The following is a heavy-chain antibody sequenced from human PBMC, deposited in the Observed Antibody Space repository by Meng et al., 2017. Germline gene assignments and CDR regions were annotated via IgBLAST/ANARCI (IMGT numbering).Heavy chain of an antibody. V-gene: IGHV4-38-2*02. Sequence: SETLSLTCTVSGSSISSGYYWGWIRQPPGKGLEWIGSIYHSGSTYYNPSLKSRVTISVDTSKNQFSLKLSSVTAADTAVYYCARVATLKYCSGGSCYKPSDYWGQGTLVTVSS. CDR3: ARVATLKYCSGGSCYKPSDY. CDR2: IYHSGST. CDR1: GSSISSGYY. D-gene: IGHD2-15*01. J-gene: IGHJ4*02.